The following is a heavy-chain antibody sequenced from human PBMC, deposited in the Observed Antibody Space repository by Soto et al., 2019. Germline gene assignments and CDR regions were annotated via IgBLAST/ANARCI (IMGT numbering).Heavy chain of an antibody. CDR1: GFTFSSYG. Sequence: PGGSLRLSCAASGFTFSSYGLHWVRQAPGKGLEWVAVISYDGSNKYYADSVKGRFTISRDNSKNTLYLQMNSLRAEDTAVYYCAKDSVSYTGVDPWGQGTLVTVSS. CDR2: ISYDGSNK. J-gene: IGHJ5*02. CDR3: AKDSVSYTGVDP. D-gene: IGHD3-10*01. V-gene: IGHV3-30*18.